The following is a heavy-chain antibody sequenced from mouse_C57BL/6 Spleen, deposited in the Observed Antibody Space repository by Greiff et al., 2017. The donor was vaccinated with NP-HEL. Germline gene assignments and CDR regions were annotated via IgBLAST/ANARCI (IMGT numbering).Heavy chain of an antibody. CDR2: ISGGGGNT. Sequence: EVKVEESGGGLVKPGGSLKLSCAASGFTFSSYTMSWVRQTPEKRLEWVATISGGGGNTYYSDSVKGRFTISRDNAKNTLYLQMSSLRSEDTALYYCARDYEAMDYWGQGTSVTVSS. J-gene: IGHJ4*01. CDR3: ARDYEAMDY. CDR1: GFTFSSYT. D-gene: IGHD1-1*01. V-gene: IGHV5-9*01.